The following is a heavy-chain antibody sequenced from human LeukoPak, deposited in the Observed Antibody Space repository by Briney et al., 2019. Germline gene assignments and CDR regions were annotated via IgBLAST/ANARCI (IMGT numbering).Heavy chain of an antibody. J-gene: IGHJ4*02. Sequence: ASVKVSCKASGYRLTDCYMHWVRQAPGQGLEWMGWINPNSGDTNYAQRFQGRVTMTRDTSISTAYMELSRLRSDDTAVYYCARDDYGGNGLAHWGQGTLVTVSS. CDR2: INPNSGDT. V-gene: IGHV1-2*02. D-gene: IGHD4-23*01. CDR3: ARDDYGGNGLAH. CDR1: GYRLTDCY.